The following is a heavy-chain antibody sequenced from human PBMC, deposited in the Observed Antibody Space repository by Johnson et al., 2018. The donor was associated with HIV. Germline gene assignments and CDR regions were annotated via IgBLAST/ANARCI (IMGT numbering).Heavy chain of an antibody. Sequence: VQLVESGGGLIQPGGSLRLSCAASGFTVSSNYMSWVRQAPGKGLEWVSVIYSGGTSYYADSVRGRFTISRDDSKNTLFLQMNSLRGEDMAVYYCVRRQYSTNWQVAFDVWGQGTMVTVST. J-gene: IGHJ3*01. D-gene: IGHD6-13*01. CDR1: GFTVSSNY. V-gene: IGHV3-66*03. CDR2: IYSGGTS. CDR3: VRRQYSTNWQVAFDV.